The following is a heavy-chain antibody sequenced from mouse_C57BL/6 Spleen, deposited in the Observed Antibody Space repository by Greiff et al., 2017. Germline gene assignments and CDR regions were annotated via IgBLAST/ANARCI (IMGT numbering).Heavy chain of an antibody. V-gene: IGHV1-82*01. D-gene: IGHD1-1*01. CDR3: SEPLNGYDSSYDFDY. CDR1: GYAFSSSW. Sequence: QVQLKESGPELVKPGASVKISCKASGYAFSSSWMNWVKQRPGKGLEWIGRINPGDGATNYNGKFKGKATLTADKSSSTAYMQLSSLTSEDSAVYYCSEPLNGYDSSYDFDYWGQGTTLTVSS. CDR2: INPGDGAT. J-gene: IGHJ2*01.